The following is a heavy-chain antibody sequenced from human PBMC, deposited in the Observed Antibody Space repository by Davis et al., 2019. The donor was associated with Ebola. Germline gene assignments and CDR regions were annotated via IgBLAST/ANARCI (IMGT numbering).Heavy chain of an antibody. Sequence: GSLRLSCTVSGASISSRCYYWGWIRQPPGKGLEWVGSFSYGDNTHYYNPSLRSRVTISVDTSRNQFSLKLSSATAADTAVYYCARTAKTSVSDSGLGYTYFDPWSQGTLVTVSS. CDR3: ARTAKTSVSDSGLGYTYFDP. CDR1: GASISSRCYY. D-gene: IGHD1-1*01. V-gene: IGHV4-39*01. CDR2: FSYGDNT. J-gene: IGHJ5*02.